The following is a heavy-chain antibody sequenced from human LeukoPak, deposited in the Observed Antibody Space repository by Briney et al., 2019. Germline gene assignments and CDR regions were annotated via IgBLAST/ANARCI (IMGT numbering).Heavy chain of an antibody. D-gene: IGHD3-10*01. Sequence: SEXLSLTCTVSGGSISSGDYYWSWLRQPPGKGLEWIGYIYYSGSTYYNPSLKSRVTISVDTSKNQFSLKLSSVTAADTAVYYCARGAYYPVFDYWGQGTLVTVSS. J-gene: IGHJ4*02. V-gene: IGHV4-30-4*08. CDR1: GGSISSGDYY. CDR3: ARGAYYPVFDY. CDR2: IYYSGST.